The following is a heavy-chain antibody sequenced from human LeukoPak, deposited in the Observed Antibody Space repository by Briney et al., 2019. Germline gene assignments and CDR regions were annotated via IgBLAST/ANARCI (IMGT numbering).Heavy chain of an antibody. CDR2: IYYSGST. Sequence: SQTLSLTCTVSGGSISSGDYYWSWIRQPPGKGLEWIGYIYYSGSTYYNPSLKSRVTVSVDTSKNQFSLKLSSVTAADTAVYYCARALAYSSSWYDYWSQGTLVTVSS. J-gene: IGHJ4*02. CDR1: GGSISSGDYY. CDR3: ARALAYSSSWYDY. D-gene: IGHD6-13*01. V-gene: IGHV4-30-4*08.